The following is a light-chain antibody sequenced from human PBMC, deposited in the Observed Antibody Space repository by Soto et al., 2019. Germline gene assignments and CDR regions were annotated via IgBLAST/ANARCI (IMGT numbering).Light chain of an antibody. Sequence: VILTQSPATLSVSPWERATLSCRASESISSNLAWYQQKPGQTPRLLLYGASTRATGIPARFSGSGSGTEFTLTINSLQSEDFAVYYCQQYNNWPRTFGQGTKVDIK. CDR3: QQYNNWPRT. CDR2: GAS. V-gene: IGKV3-15*01. CDR1: ESISSN. J-gene: IGKJ1*01.